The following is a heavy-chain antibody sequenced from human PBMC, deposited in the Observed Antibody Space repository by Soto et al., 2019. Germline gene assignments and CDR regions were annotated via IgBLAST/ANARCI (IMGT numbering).Heavy chain of an antibody. Sequence: SETLSLTCTVSGDSVSSVGFHWAWLRRPPGKGLEWIGNTYNNGRPNYNPSLKSRVTISGDSSKNQFSLKLRSLSAADTAVYYCARGGVYDFWSGLFDWGQGTLVTVSS. CDR2: TYNNGRP. CDR1: GDSVSSVGFH. D-gene: IGHD3-3*01. J-gene: IGHJ4*02. V-gene: IGHV4-30-4*01. CDR3: ARGGVYDFWSGLFD.